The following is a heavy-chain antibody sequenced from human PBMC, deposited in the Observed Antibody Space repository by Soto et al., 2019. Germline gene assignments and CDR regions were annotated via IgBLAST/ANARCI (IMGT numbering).Heavy chain of an antibody. CDR3: AREQYSMVRGVIPY. D-gene: IGHD3-10*01. CDR1: GFTFSTYA. Sequence: GVSLRLSCAASGFTFSTYAMSWVRQTPGKGLEWVSSFSGPGGGPYYADSVKGRFTISRDDSKNTLYLQMNSLRAEDTAVYYCAREQYSMVRGVIPYWGQGTLVTVSS. J-gene: IGHJ4*02. CDR2: FSGPGGGP. V-gene: IGHV3-23*01.